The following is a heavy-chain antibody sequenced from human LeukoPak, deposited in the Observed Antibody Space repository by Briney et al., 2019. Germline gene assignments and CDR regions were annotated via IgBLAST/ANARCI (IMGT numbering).Heavy chain of an antibody. Sequence: GSLRLSCAASGFTFSDYYMSWIRQPPGKGLEWIGSIYYSGSTYYNPSLKSRVTISVDTSKNQFSLRLNYVTAADTAVYYCARDQFVSGYDLGYYGMDVWGQGTTVTVSS. V-gene: IGHV4-38-2*02. CDR2: IYYSGST. CDR1: GFTFSDYY. CDR3: ARDQFVSGYDLGYYGMDV. D-gene: IGHD5-12*01. J-gene: IGHJ6*02.